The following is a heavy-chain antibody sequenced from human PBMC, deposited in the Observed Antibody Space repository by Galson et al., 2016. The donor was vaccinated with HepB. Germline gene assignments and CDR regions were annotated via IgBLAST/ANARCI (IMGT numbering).Heavy chain of an antibody. J-gene: IGHJ4*02. Sequence: TLSLTCTVSGDSIRSRDYYWTWIRQHPGRGLEWIGYIYYSGNTYYNPSLKSRVTISADTSKNLFSLSLKSVTAADTAVYYCARRASRYGGNSGYFDYWGRGALVTVSS. CDR1: GDSIRSRDYY. CDR3: ARRASRYGGNSGYFDY. D-gene: IGHD4-23*01. V-gene: IGHV4-31*03. CDR2: IYYSGNT.